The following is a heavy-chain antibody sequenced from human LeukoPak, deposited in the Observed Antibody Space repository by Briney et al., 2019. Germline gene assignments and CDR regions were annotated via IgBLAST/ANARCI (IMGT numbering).Heavy chain of an antibody. D-gene: IGHD1-14*01. V-gene: IGHV4-34*01. CDR2: INHSGST. CDR1: GGSFSGYY. CDR3: ARGHSLPTGYPFDY. J-gene: IGHJ4*02. Sequence: SETLSLTCAVYGGSFSGYYWSWIRQPPGKGLEWIGEINHSGSTNYNPSLKSRVTISVDTSKNQLSLKLSSVAAADTAVYYCARGHSLPTGYPFDYWGQGTLVTVSS.